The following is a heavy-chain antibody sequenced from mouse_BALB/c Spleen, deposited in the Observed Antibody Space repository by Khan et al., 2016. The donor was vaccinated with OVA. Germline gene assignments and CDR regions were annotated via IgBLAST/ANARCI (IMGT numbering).Heavy chain of an antibody. J-gene: IGHJ2*01. CDR2: ISYSGST. V-gene: IGHV3-2*02. CDR1: GYSITSDYA. D-gene: IGHD1-1*01. Sequence: EVQLQESGPGLVKPSQSLSLTCTVTGYSITSDYARNWIRQFPGNKLEWMGYISYSGSTSYNPSLKSRISITRDPSKNQFFLQLNSVTTEDTATYYCASGFITTVVVPFDYWGQGTTLTVSS. CDR3: ASGFITTVVVPFDY.